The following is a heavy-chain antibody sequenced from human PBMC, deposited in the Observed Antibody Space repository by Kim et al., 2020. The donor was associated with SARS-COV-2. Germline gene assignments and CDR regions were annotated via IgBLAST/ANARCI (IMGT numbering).Heavy chain of an antibody. J-gene: IGHJ6*03. CDR1: GFAFSEFD. V-gene: IGHV3-11*01. Sequence: GGSLRLSCAASGFAFSEFDMTWIRQTPGKGLEWVSYISSSGDRTHYADSVRGRFTISRDNAKNLLYLQMNSLRDEDTAVYYCARDDCSGGSCQVDYYYMDVWGKGTTVTVS. CDR2: ISSSGDRT. CDR3: ARDDCSGGSCQVDYYYMDV. D-gene: IGHD2-15*01.